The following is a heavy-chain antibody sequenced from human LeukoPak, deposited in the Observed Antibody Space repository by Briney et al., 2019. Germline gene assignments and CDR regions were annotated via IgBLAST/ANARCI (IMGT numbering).Heavy chain of an antibody. J-gene: IGHJ4*02. D-gene: IGHD1-26*01. V-gene: IGHV4-39*07. CDR3: AREGGSYY. CDR2: IYYSGST. CDR1: GGSISSSSYY. Sequence: SETLSLTCTVPGGSISSSSYYWGWIRQPPGKGLEWIGSIYYSGSTYYNPSLKSRVTISVDTSKNQFSLKLSSVTAADTAVYYCAREGGSYYWGQGTLVTVSS.